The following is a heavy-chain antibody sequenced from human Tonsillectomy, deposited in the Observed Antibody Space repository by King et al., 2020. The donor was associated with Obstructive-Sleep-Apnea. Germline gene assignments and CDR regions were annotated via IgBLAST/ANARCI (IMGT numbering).Heavy chain of an antibody. V-gene: IGHV3-9*01. J-gene: IGHJ4*02. CDR2: ISWKSGNI. Sequence: VQLVESGGGLVQPGRSLRLSCAASGFTFDDYAMHWVRQAPGKGLEWVSGISWKSGNIGYADSVKGRFTISRDNAKKSLYLQMNSLRAEDTALYYFARADFVKSGWLDYWGQGTLVTVSS. CDR1: GFTFDDYA. D-gene: IGHD6-19*01. CDR3: ARADFVKSGWLDY.